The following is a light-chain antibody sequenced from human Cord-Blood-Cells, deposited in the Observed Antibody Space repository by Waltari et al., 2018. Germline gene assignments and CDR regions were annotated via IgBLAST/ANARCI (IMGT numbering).Light chain of an antibody. J-gene: IGLJ1*01. CDR2: EVS. CDR1: SSDDGSYNL. Sequence: QPALTQPASVSGSPGQSITISCTGTSSDDGSYNLVSWYQQHPGKAPKLMIYEVSKRPSGVSNRFSGSKSGNTVSLTISGLQAEDEADYYCCSYAGSSTLVFGTGTKVTVL. V-gene: IGLV2-23*02. CDR3: CSYAGSSTLV.